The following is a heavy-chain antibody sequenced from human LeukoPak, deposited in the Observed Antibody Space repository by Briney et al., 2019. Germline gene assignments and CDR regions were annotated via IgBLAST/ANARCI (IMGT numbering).Heavy chain of an antibody. CDR3: ATVGIAAAGTGYCYYMDV. V-gene: IGHV1-18*01. CDR1: GYTFTSYG. D-gene: IGHD6-13*01. CDR2: ISAYNGNT. Sequence: ASVKVSCKASGYTFTSYGISWVRQAPGQGLEWMGWISAYNGNTNYAQKLQGRVTMTTDTSTSTAYMELRSLRSDDTAVYYCATVGIAAAGTGYCYYMDVWGKGTTVTVSS. J-gene: IGHJ6*03.